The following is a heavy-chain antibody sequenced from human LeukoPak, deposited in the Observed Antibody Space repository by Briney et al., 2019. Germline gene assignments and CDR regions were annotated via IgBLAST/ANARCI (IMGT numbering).Heavy chain of an antibody. D-gene: IGHD5-12*01. Sequence: SETPSLTCTVSGGSISSYYWSWIRQPPGKGLEWIGYIYYSGSTNYNPSLKSRVTISVDTSKNQFSLKLSSVTAADTAVYYCARGTGGRGSFDYWGQGTLVTVSS. CDR2: IYYSGST. V-gene: IGHV4-59*01. CDR3: ARGTGGRGSFDY. J-gene: IGHJ4*02. CDR1: GGSISSYY.